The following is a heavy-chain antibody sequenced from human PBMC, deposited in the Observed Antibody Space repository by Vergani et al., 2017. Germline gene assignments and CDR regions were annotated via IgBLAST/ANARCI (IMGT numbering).Heavy chain of an antibody. CDR3: AGGDSSGYYWPDYYYYGMDV. D-gene: IGHD3-22*01. CDR1: GGTFSSYA. CDR2: IIPIFGTA. Sequence: QVQLVQSGAEVKKPGSSVKVSCKASGGTFSSYAISWVRQAPGQGLEWMGGIIPIFGTANYAQKFQGRVTITADESTSTAYMGLSSLRSEDTAVYYCAGGDSSGYYWPDYYYYGMDVWGQGTTVTVSS. J-gene: IGHJ6*02. V-gene: IGHV1-69*01.